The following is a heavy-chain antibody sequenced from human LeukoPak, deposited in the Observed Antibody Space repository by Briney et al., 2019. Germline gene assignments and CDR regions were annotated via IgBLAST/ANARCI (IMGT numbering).Heavy chain of an antibody. CDR3: ARWAYFYDSSGYFFDR. D-gene: IGHD3-22*01. CDR2: ISYDGSNK. V-gene: IGHV3-30*01. J-gene: IGHJ4*02. CDR1: GFTFSTYT. Sequence: GGSLTLSCAASGFTFSTYTLHWVRQSPGKGLEWVALISYDGSNKYYADSVKGRFTISRDNSRTTLYLQMNSLRAEDTAMYYRARWAYFYDSSGYFFDRWGQGTLVTVSS.